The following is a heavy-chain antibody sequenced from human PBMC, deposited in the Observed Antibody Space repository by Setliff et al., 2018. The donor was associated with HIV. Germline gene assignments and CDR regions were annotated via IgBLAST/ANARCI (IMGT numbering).Heavy chain of an antibody. Sequence: GGSLRLSCAASGFTFSSYAMHWVRQAPGKGLEWVAFISYDGSYEYYADSVKGRFTISRDNAKNSLYLQMNSLRAENTAVYHCARDRAGYYERYWHFDLWGRGTLVTVSS. CDR2: ISYDGSYE. CDR3: ARDRAGYYERYWHFDL. D-gene: IGHD3-22*01. V-gene: IGHV3-30*04. CDR1: GFTFSSYA. J-gene: IGHJ2*01.